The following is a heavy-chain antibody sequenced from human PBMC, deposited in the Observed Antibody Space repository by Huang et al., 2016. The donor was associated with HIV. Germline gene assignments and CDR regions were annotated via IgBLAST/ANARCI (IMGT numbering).Heavy chain of an antibody. CDR2: LSQSGST. D-gene: IGHD1-1*01. CDR3: ARAPAGNDYSLYHYYGLDI. Sequence: QGRLQQWGAGLLKPSETLSLTCAVYSGSFSRYYWTWVRQPPGKGLEWIGELSQSGSTNYNAALATLVTISGDTSKNQFSLKMTSVTAADTAIYYCARAPAGNDYSLYHYYGLDIWGQGTTVTVSS. J-gene: IGHJ6*02. CDR1: SGSFSRYY. V-gene: IGHV4-34*02.